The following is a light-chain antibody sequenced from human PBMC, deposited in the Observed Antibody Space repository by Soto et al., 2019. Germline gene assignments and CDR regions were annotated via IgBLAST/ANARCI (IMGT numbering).Light chain of an antibody. CDR1: DNIGPW. CDR2: KAS. V-gene: IGKV1-5*03. Sequence: DIQMTQSPSTLSASIGDRVAITCRASDNIGPWVAWYQQKPGKAPKLLIYKASTLETGAPSRFDGSGSGTGFTLTITRLQPDDFAIYYCQPYKTWPLTFGGVTKVESK. CDR3: QPYKTWPLT. J-gene: IGKJ4*01.